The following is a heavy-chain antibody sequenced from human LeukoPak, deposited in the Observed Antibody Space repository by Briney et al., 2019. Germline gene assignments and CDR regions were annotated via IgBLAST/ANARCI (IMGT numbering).Heavy chain of an antibody. Sequence: PGGSLRLSCAASGFTFSSYSMNWVRQAPGKGLEWVSSISSSSSYIYYADSVKGRFTISRDNAKNSLYLQMNSLRAEDTAVYYCARDRTSGRDYHDSSGFYYFDYWGQGTLVTVSS. CDR3: ARDRTSGRDYHDSSGFYYFDY. V-gene: IGHV3-21*01. J-gene: IGHJ4*02. CDR1: GFTFSSYS. CDR2: ISSSSSYI. D-gene: IGHD3-22*01.